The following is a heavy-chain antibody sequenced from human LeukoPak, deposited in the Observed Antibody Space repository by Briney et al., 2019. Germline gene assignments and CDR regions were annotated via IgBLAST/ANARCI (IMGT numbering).Heavy chain of an antibody. Sequence: SETLSLTCTVSGGSISSYYWSWIRQPPGKGLEWIGYIYYSGSTNYNPSLKSRVTISVDTSKNQFSLKLSSVTAADTAVYYCARSTRRWQLPGYWGQGTLVTVSS. V-gene: IGHV4-59*01. CDR2: IYYSGST. J-gene: IGHJ4*02. D-gene: IGHD1-26*01. CDR1: GGSISSYY. CDR3: ARSTRRWQLPGY.